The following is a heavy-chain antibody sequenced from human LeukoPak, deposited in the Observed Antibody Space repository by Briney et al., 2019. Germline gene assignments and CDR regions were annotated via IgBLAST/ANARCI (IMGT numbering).Heavy chain of an antibody. Sequence: SETLSLTCTVSGGSISSYYWSWIRQPPGKGLEWIGYIYYSGSTNYNPSLKSRVTISVDTSKNQFSLKLSSVTAADTAVYYCARGSSGYVTIDYWGQGTLVTVSS. CDR3: ARGSSGYVTIDY. J-gene: IGHJ4*02. CDR1: GGSISSYY. D-gene: IGHD5-12*01. CDR2: IYYSGST. V-gene: IGHV4-59*08.